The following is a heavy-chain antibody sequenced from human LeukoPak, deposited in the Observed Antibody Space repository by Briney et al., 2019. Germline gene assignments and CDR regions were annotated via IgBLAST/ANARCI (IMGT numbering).Heavy chain of an antibody. D-gene: IGHD6-13*01. J-gene: IGHJ5*01. Sequence: SETLSLTCTVSGYSISSGYYWSWIRQPAGKGLEWIGRIYTSGSTNYNPSLKSRVTISVDTSKNQFSLKMNSVTAADTAVYYCAREGSSKFGFGSWGQGTLVTISS. CDR3: AREGSSKFGFGS. V-gene: IGHV4-61*02. CDR1: GYSISSGYY. CDR2: IYTSGST.